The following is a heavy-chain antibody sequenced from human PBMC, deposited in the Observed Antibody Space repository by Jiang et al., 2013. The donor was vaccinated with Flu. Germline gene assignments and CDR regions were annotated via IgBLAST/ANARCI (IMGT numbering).Heavy chain of an antibody. J-gene: IGHJ4*02. CDR3: TTEGDYYGSSGSTTFDY. V-gene: IGHV3-15*01. D-gene: IGHD3-22*01. Sequence: GRFTISRDDSKNTLYLQMNSLKTEDTAVYYCTTEGDYYGSSGSTTFDYWGQGTLVTVSS.